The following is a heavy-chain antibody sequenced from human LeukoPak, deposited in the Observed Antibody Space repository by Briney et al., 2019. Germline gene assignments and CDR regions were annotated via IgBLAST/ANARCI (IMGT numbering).Heavy chain of an antibody. Sequence: ASVKVSCKTSGYTFSSYGISWVRQAPGQGLEWMGWISTYNGNTNYAQKLQGRVTMTTDTSTSTAYMELRSLRSDDTAVYYCARSDSVDYYYYMDVWGKGTTVTVSS. CDR1: GYTFSSYG. D-gene: IGHD2-21*01. V-gene: IGHV1-18*01. CDR3: ARSDSVDYYYYMDV. CDR2: ISTYNGNT. J-gene: IGHJ6*03.